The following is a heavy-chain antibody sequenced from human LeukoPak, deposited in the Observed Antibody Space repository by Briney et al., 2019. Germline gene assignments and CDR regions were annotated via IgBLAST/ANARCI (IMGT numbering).Heavy chain of an antibody. Sequence: SETLSLTCAVYGGSFSGYYWSWIRQPPGKGLEWIGEINHSGSTNYNPSLKSRVTISVDTSKNQFSLKLSSVTAADTAVYYCARAGGNFDYWGQGTLVTVSS. V-gene: IGHV4-34*01. J-gene: IGHJ4*02. CDR1: GGSFSGYY. CDR3: ARAGGNFDY. D-gene: IGHD1-14*01. CDR2: INHSGST.